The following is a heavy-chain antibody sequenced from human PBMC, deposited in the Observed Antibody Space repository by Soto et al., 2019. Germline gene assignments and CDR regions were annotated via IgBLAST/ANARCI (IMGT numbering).Heavy chain of an antibody. D-gene: IGHD4-17*01. CDR3: ERRYGDYYYYYMDV. CDR2: IYYSGST. CDR1: GGSISSYY. J-gene: IGHJ6*03. V-gene: IGHV4-59*08. Sequence: SETLSLTCTVSGGSISSYYWSWIRQPPGKGLEWIGYIYYSGSTNYNPSLKSRVTISVDTSKNQFSLKLSSVTAADTAVYYCERRYGDYYYYYMDVWGKGTTVTVSS.